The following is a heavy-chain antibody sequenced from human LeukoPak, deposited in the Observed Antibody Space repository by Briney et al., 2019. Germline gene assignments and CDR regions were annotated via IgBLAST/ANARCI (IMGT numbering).Heavy chain of an antibody. Sequence: GGSLRLSCAASGFTFSSYAMSWVRQAPGKGLEWVLDIGGSGGTTYYADSVKGRFTISRDNSKNTLYLQMNSLRAEDTAVYYCARDQKDHSSSSEYYFDYWGQGTLVTVSS. V-gene: IGHV3-23*01. D-gene: IGHD6-6*01. J-gene: IGHJ4*02. CDR2: IGGSGGTT. CDR3: ARDQKDHSSSSEYYFDY. CDR1: GFTFSSYA.